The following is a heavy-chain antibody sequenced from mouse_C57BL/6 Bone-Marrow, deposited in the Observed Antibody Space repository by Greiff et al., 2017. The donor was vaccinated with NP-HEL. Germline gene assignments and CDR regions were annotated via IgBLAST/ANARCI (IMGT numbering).Heavy chain of an antibody. D-gene: IGHD2-3*01. CDR3: AKRSGYWNFFAY. V-gene: IGHV2-9*01. Sequence: VQLQESGPGLVAPSQSLSITCTVSGFSLTSYGVDWVRQPPGQGLEWLGVICGGGSTNYNSALIHRLSIINDNSKSQVLLKMNSLRTDDTAMYYCAKRSGYWNFFAYWGQGTLVTVSA. CDR1: GFSLTSYG. J-gene: IGHJ3*01. CDR2: ICGGGST.